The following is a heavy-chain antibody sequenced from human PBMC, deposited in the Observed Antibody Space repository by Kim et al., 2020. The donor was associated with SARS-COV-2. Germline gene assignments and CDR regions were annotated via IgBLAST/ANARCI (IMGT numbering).Heavy chain of an antibody. CDR1: GYTFTAYA. CDR2: INTNTGTP. J-gene: IGHJ4*02. D-gene: IGHD2-2*01. V-gene: IGHV7-4-1*02. Sequence: ASVKVSCKASGYTFTAYAINWWRQAPGQGLECMGWINTNTGTPTYAQGFTGRFVFSLDTSVTTAHLQISSLKAEDTAVYYCARDGWADCSSSNCFDYWGQGTLVTVSS. CDR3: ARDGWADCSSSNCFDY.